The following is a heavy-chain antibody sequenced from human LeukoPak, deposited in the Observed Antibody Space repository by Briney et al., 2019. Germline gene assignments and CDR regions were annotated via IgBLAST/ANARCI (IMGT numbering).Heavy chain of an antibody. CDR1: GFTFSSYS. D-gene: IGHD4-23*01. Sequence: GGSLRLSCAASGFTFSSYSMNWVRQAPGKGLEWVSSISSSSSYIYYADSVKGRFTISRDNAKNSLYLQMNSLRAEDTAVYYCARDYDRGLRSYDYYYYGMDVWGQGTTVTVSS. V-gene: IGHV3-21*01. J-gene: IGHJ6*02. CDR2: ISSSSSYI. CDR3: ARDYDRGLRSYDYYYYGMDV.